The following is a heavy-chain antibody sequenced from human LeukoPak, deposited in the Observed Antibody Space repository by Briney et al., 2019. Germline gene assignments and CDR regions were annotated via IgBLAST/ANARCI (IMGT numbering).Heavy chain of an antibody. V-gene: IGHV4-59*01. J-gene: IGHJ5*02. CDR2: LYNSGST. Sequence: SETLSLTCTVSGGSISGNYWSWIRQPPGKGLEYIGYLYNSGSTNYNPSLKSRVTISADTSKNQLFLKLNSVTAADTAVYYCARDFPSGFEPFDPWGQGTLVTVSS. D-gene: IGHD3-10*01. CDR1: GGSISGNY. CDR3: ARDFPSGFEPFDP.